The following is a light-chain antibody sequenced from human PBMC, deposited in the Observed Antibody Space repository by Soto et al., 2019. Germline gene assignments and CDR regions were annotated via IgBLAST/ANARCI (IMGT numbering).Light chain of an antibody. CDR1: QSVNSN. J-gene: IGKJ1*01. CDR2: GAS. CDR3: QQYNNRPWT. V-gene: IGKV3-15*01. Sequence: EIVMTQSPDTLSVSPGERATVSCRASQSVNSNLAWYQQKPGQAPRLLIYGASTRATGIPARFSGSGSGTYFTLTISSLQSEDFGVYHCQQYNNRPWTFGQGIKVEVE.